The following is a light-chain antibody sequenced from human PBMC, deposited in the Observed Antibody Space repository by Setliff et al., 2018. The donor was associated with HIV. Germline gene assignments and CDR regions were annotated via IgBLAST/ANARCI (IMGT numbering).Light chain of an antibody. CDR3: AAWNDRPTGIYV. J-gene: IGLJ1*01. V-gene: IGLV1-47*01. Sequence: QSVLTQPPSASGAPGQTVTISCSGSSSNIETHYVYWYQQFTGTAPKLLIFRNDQRPSGVPARFSGSKSGTSAALTISDLRAEDEAEYFCAAWNDRPTGIYVFGTGTKVTVL. CDR1: SSNIETHY. CDR2: RND.